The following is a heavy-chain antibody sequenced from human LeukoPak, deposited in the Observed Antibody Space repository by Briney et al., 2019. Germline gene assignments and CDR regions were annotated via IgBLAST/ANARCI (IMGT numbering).Heavy chain of an antibody. J-gene: IGHJ6*02. V-gene: IGHV3-7*01. CDR3: ARRIRSDYYYGMDV. D-gene: IGHD2-15*01. CDR1: GFTFSSYW. CDR2: IKQDGSEK. Sequence: PGGSLRLSCAASGFTFSSYWMSWVRQAPGKGLEWVANIKQDGSEKYYVDSVKGRFTISRDNATKSLYLQMNSLRAEDTAVYYCARRIRSDYYYGMDVWGQGTTVTVSS.